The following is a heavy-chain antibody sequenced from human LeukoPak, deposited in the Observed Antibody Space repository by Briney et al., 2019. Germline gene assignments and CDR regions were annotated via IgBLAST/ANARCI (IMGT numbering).Heavy chain of an antibody. CDR3: ARDALPSGDRVVVVAAYNWFDP. Sequence: GGSLRLSCAASGFTFSSYAMHWVRQAPGKGLEWVAVIWYDGSNKYYADSVKGRFTISRDNSKNTLYLQMNSLRAEDTAVYYCARDALPSGDRVVVVAAYNWFDPWGQGTLVTVSS. CDR1: GFTFSSYA. J-gene: IGHJ5*02. D-gene: IGHD2-15*01. CDR2: IWYDGSNK. V-gene: IGHV3-33*08.